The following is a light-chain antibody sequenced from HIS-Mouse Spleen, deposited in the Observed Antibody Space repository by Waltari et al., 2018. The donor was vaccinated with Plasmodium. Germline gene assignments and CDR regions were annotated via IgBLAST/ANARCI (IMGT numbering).Light chain of an antibody. CDR3: QQYGSSPLT. Sequence: EIVLTQSPGTLSLSPGERATLYCRASQRVSSSYLAWYQQKPGQAPRLLIYGASSRATVIPDRFSGSGSGTDFTLTISRLEPEDFAVYYCQQYGSSPLTFGGGTKVEIK. V-gene: IGKV3-20*01. J-gene: IGKJ4*01. CDR2: GAS. CDR1: QRVSSSY.